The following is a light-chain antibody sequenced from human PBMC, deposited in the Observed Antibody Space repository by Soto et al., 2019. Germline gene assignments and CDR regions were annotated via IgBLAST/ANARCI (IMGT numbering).Light chain of an antibody. J-gene: IGKJ2*02. CDR3: QQCNTVPCT. V-gene: IGKV1-13*02. CDR2: DAS. Sequence: IQMTQSPSSLSASVGDRVTITCRASQSISSYLAWYQQKPGKAPKLLIYDASTLETGVPSRFSGSGSGTDFTLTISSLQPEDFATYYCQQCNTVPCTFGQGTKVEIK. CDR1: QSISSY.